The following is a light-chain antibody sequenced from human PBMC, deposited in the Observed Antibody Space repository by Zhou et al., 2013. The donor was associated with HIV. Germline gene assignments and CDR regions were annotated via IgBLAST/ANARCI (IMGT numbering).Light chain of an antibody. CDR2: VAS. J-gene: IGKJ4*01. V-gene: IGKV3-20*01. CDR1: QTGISGY. CDR3: QQYNNWPLLT. Sequence: EIVLTQSPGTLSLSPGERATLSCRASQTGISGYLAWYQQKPGQAPRLLIYVASSRATGIPDRFSGSGSGTEFTLTISSMQSEDFAVYYCQQYNNWPLLTFGGGTKVEIK.